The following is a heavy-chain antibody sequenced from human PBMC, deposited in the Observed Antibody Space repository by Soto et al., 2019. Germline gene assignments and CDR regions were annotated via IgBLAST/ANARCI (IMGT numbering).Heavy chain of an antibody. CDR1: GFTFSSYS. J-gene: IGHJ5*01. V-gene: IGHV3-48*01. Sequence: GGSLRLSCAASGFTFSSYSMNWVRQAPGKGLEWVSYISSSSSTIYYADSVKRRFTISRDNAKNSLYLQMNSLRAEDTAVYYRARHPACIEQIGWFDPWGQGTLITVSS. CDR2: ISSSSSTI. D-gene: IGHD1-26*01. CDR3: ARHPACIEQIGWFDP.